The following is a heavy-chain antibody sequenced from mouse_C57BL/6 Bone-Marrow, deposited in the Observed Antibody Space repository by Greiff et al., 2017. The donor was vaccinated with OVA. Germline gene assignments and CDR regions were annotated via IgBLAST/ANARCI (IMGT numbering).Heavy chain of an antibody. Sequence: VQLQEPGAELVRPGASVTLSCKASGYTFTDYEMHWVKQTPVHGLEWIGAIDPETGGTAYNQKVNGKAILTADKSSSTAYMELRSLTSEDSAVYYCTENYDGYWGQGTTLTVSS. CDR1: GYTFTDYE. J-gene: IGHJ2*01. D-gene: IGHD2-4*01. V-gene: IGHV1-15*01. CDR2: IDPETGGT. CDR3: TENYDGY.